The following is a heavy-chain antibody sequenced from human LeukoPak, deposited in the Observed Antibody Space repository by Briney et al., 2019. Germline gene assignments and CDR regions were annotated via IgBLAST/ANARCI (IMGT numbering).Heavy chain of an antibody. CDR1: GFTFSNVW. Sequence: GGSLRLSCAASGFTFSNVWMSWVRQVPGKGLEWVGRIKSKSDGGAAEFTAPVRGRFTISRDDAKNTLYLQVNNLKTEDTAVYYCTTEWIQLFDFWGQGTLVTVSS. CDR3: TTEWIQLFDF. V-gene: IGHV3-15*01. J-gene: IGHJ4*02. D-gene: IGHD5-18*01. CDR2: IKSKSDGGAA.